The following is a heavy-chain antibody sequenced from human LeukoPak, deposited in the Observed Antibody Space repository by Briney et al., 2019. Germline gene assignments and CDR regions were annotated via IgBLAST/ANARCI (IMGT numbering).Heavy chain of an antibody. J-gene: IGHJ4*02. Sequence: ASVKVSCKVSGYTLTELSMHWVRQAPGKGLEWMGGFDPEDGETIYAQKFQGRVTMTTDTSTSTAYMELRSLRSDDTAVYYCARGSSGDYFDYWGQGTLVTVSS. CDR3: ARGSSGDYFDY. CDR2: FDPEDGET. V-gene: IGHV1-24*01. CDR1: GYTLTELS. D-gene: IGHD6-19*01.